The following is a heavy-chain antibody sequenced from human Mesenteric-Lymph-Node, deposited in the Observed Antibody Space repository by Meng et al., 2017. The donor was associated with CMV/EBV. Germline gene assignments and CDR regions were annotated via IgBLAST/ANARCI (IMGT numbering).Heavy chain of an antibody. D-gene: IGHD3-3*01. CDR3: AREELRFLEGKSPLDY. J-gene: IGHJ4*02. CDR2: ISSSSNTI. CDR1: GFTFSSYS. V-gene: IGHV3-48*04. Sequence: GESLKISCAASGFTFSSYSMNWVRQAPGKGLEWVSYISSSSNTIYYADSVKGRFTISRDNAKNSLYLQMNSLRAEDTAVYYCAREELRFLEGKSPLDYWGQGTLVTVSS.